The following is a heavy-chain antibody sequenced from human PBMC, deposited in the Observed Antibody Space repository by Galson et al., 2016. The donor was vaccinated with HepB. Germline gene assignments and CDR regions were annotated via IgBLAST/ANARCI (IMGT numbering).Heavy chain of an antibody. J-gene: IGHJ4*02. CDR2: INGYNGNT. D-gene: IGHD4-17*01. V-gene: IGHV1-18*01. CDR1: GYTFTSFG. Sequence: SCKASGYTFTSFGISWVRQAPGQGLEWMGWINGYNGNTHYAHVLQGRVTVTTDTSTSTAYMELRSLRSDDTAVYYCARDIDYVVDYWGQGTLVTVSS. CDR3: ARDIDYVVDY.